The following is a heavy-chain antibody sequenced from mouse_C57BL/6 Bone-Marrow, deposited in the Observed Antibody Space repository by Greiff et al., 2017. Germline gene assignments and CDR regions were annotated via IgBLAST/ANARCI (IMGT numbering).Heavy chain of an antibody. D-gene: IGHD1-1*02. J-gene: IGHJ4*01. CDR3: ARQIYGRYYYAMDY. Sequence: DVKLVESGGGLVQPGGSLKLSCAASGFTFSDYYMYWVRQTPEKRLEWVAYISNGGGSTYYPDTVKGRFTISRDNAKNTLYLQMSRLKSEDTAMYYCARQIYGRYYYAMDYWGQGTSVTVSS. CDR2: ISNGGGST. V-gene: IGHV5-12*01. CDR1: GFTFSDYY.